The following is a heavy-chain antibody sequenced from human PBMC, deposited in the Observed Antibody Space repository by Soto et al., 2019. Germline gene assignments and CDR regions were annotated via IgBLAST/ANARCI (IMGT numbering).Heavy chain of an antibody. CDR1: GGTFSSYT. J-gene: IGHJ6*03. CDR3: ASSTWFGEFQYYYYMDV. V-gene: IGHV1-69*02. Sequence: GASVKVSCKASGGTFSSYTISWVRQAPGQGLEWMGRIIPILGIANYAQKFQGRVTITADKSTSTAYMELSSLRSEDTAVYYCASSTWFGEFQYYYYMDVWGKGTTVTAP. CDR2: IIPILGIA. D-gene: IGHD3-10*01.